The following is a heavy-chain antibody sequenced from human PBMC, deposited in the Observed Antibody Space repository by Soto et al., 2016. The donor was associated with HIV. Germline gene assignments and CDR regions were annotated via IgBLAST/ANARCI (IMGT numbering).Heavy chain of an antibody. V-gene: IGHV1-8*01. CDR3: AREWNSGSYHYMER. Sequence: QVQLVQSGAEVKKPGASVKVSCKASGYTFINYDISWVRQATGQGPEWMGWMNPKSGNTGFAQKFQGRVTITRSTSISTAYMELSSLRSDDTAVYYCAREWNSGSYHYMERLGQGDHGHRLL. CDR1: GYTFINYD. CDR2: MNPKSGNT. D-gene: IGHD1-26*01. J-gene: IGHJ6*03.